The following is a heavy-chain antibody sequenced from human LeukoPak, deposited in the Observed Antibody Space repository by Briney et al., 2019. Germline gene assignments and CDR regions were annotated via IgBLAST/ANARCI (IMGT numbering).Heavy chain of an antibody. Sequence: ASVKVSCKASGGTFSSYAISWVRQAPGQGLEWMGGIIPIFGTANYAQKFQGRVTITADKSTSTAYMELSSLRSEDTAVYYCARGAPDTAMGGVDYWGQGTLVTVSS. CDR2: IIPIFGTA. CDR3: ARGAPDTAMGGVDY. CDR1: GGTFSSYA. J-gene: IGHJ4*02. V-gene: IGHV1-69*06. D-gene: IGHD5-18*01.